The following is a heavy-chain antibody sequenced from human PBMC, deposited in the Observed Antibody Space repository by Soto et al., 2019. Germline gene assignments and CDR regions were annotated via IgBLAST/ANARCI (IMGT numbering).Heavy chain of an antibody. J-gene: IGHJ4*02. CDR3: ATVDWPN. D-gene: IGHD3-9*01. V-gene: IGHV1-8*01. CDR1: GYTFTSYD. CDR2: MNPNSGNT. Sequence: ASVKVSCKASGYTFTSYDINWVRQATGQGLEWMGWMNPNSGNTGYAQKFQGRVTMTEDTSTDTAYMELSSLRSEDTAVYYCATVDWPNWGQGTLVTVSS.